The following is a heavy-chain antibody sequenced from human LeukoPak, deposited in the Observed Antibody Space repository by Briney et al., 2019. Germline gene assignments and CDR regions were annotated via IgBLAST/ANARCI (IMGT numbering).Heavy chain of an antibody. D-gene: IGHD3-10*01. CDR1: GGSFSGYY. Sequence: SETLSLTCAVYGGSFSGYYWSWIRQPPEKGLEWIGEINHSGSTNYNPSLKSRVTISVDTSKNQFSLKLSSVTAADTAVYYCARGGVRGAFDYWGQGTLVTVSS. CDR2: INHSGST. J-gene: IGHJ4*02. V-gene: IGHV4-34*01. CDR3: ARGGVRGAFDY.